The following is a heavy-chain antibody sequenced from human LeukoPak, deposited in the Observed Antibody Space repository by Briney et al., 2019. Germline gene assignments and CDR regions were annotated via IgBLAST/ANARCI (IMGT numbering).Heavy chain of an antibody. CDR3: ARGEGVNSGYDSFGWFDP. CDR1: GGSISSGGYY. D-gene: IGHD5-12*01. Sequence: SETLSLTCTVSGGSISSGGYYWSWIRQPPGKGLEWIGYIYYSGSTNYNPSLKSRVTISVDTSKNQFSLKLSSVTAADTAVYYCARGEGVNSGYDSFGWFDPWGQGTLVTVSS. V-gene: IGHV4-61*08. CDR2: IYYSGST. J-gene: IGHJ5*02.